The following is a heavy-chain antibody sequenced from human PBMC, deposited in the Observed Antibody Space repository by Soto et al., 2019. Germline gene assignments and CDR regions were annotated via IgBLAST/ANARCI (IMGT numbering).Heavy chain of an antibody. Sequence: QVQLVQSGAEVKKPGSSVKVSCKASGDTFSRNAMSWVRQAPGQGLEWMGGIIPIFHTTNSAQKFQGRVTISADESTSTVYMVLRGLTYEDTDVYYCARGETYLGVWGQGTTVTVSS. CDR1: GDTFSRNA. CDR3: ARGETYLGV. V-gene: IGHV1-69*01. CDR2: IIPIFHTT. D-gene: IGHD3-16*01. J-gene: IGHJ6*02.